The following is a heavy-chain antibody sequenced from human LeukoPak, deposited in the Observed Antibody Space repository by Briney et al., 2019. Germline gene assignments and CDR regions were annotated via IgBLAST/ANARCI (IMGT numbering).Heavy chain of an antibody. CDR3: ARDWARISSSSG. CDR1: GYTFTGYY. D-gene: IGHD6-6*01. Sequence: ASVKVPCKASGYTFTGYYMHWVRQAPGQGLEWMGRINPNSGGTNYAQKFQGRVTMTRDTSISTAYMELSRLRSDDTAVYCCARDWARISSSSGWGQGTLVTVSS. V-gene: IGHV1-2*06. J-gene: IGHJ4*02. CDR2: INPNSGGT.